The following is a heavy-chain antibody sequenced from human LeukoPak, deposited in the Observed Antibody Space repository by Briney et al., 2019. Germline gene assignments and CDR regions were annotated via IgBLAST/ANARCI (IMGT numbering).Heavy chain of an antibody. V-gene: IGHV3-48*04. Sequence: GSLRLSCAASGFTFSTYSLNWVRQAPGKGLEWVSYISSSSSTIYYADSVTGRFTISRDNAKNSLYLQMNSLRAEDTAVYYRARGRDLFDFWGQGTLVTVSS. J-gene: IGHJ4*02. CDR2: ISSSSSTI. CDR3: ARGRDLFDF. CDR1: GFTFSTYS.